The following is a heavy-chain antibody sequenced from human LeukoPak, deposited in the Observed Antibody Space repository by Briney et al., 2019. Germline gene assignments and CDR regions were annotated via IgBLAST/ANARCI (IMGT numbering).Heavy chain of an antibody. J-gene: IGHJ4*02. CDR2: ISGSGGST. D-gene: IGHD5-18*01. CDR3: AKDLMTGYSYVVDY. CDR1: GFTFSSYA. Sequence: GGSLRPSCAASGFTFSSYAMSWVRQAPGKGLEWVSAISGSGGSTYYADSVKGRFTISRDNSKNTLYLQMNSLRAGDTAVYYCAKDLMTGYSYVVDYWGQGTLVTVSS. V-gene: IGHV3-23*01.